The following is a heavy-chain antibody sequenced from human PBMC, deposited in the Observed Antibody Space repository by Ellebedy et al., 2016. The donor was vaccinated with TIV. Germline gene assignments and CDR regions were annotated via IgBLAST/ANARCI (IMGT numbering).Heavy chain of an antibody. J-gene: IGHJ4*02. CDR1: GFTFSSYA. CDR2: ISGSGGST. D-gene: IGHD1-1*01. Sequence: PGGSLRLSCTASGFTFSSYAMSWVRQAPGKGLEWVSAISGSGGSTYYVDSVKGRFTISRDNSKNTLYLQMNSLRAEDTAVYYCAKDATPRTTLIDYWGQGTLVTVSS. V-gene: IGHV3-23*01. CDR3: AKDATPRTTLIDY.